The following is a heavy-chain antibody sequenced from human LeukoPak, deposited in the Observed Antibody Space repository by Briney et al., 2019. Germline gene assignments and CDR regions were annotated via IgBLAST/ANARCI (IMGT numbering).Heavy chain of an antibody. D-gene: IGHD6-13*01. Sequence: PSETLSLTCTVSGGSISSYYWSWIRQPPGKGLEWIGYIYYSGSTNYNPSLKSRVTISVDTSKNQFFLKLSSVTAADTAVYYCARGIGAGDAFDIWGQGTMVTVSS. V-gene: IGHV4-59*01. J-gene: IGHJ3*02. CDR3: ARGIGAGDAFDI. CDR2: IYYSGST. CDR1: GGSISSYY.